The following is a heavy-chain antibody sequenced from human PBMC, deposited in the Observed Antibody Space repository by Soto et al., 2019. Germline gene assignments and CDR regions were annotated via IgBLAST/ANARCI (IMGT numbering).Heavy chain of an antibody. CDR2: IIPIFGTA. V-gene: IGHV1-69*13. J-gene: IGHJ6*02. CDR1: GGTFSSYA. CDR3: ARDQEVVVVTTLSDYYYGMDV. Sequence: GASVKVSCKASGGTFSSYAISCVRQAPGQGLEWMGGIIPIFGTANYAQKFQGRVTITADESTSTAYMELSSLRSEDTAVYYCARDQEVVVVTTLSDYYYGMDVWGQGTTVTVSS. D-gene: IGHD2-21*02.